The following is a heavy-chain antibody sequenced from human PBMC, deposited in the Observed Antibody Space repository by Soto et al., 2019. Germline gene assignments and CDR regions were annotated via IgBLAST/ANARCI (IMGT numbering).Heavy chain of an antibody. CDR3: ARGGRGYNYGHFDF. CDR2: VHYSGST. CDR1: GVSLISGAIY. Sequence: PSETLSLTCTVSGVSLISGAIYWRWVRQPPGKGLEWIGYVHYSGSTKYNPSLESRITISVDTPKNQFSLKLNSVTAADTAVYYCARGGRGYNYGHFDFWGQGTLVTVSS. D-gene: IGHD5-18*01. J-gene: IGHJ4*02. V-gene: IGHV4-61*08.